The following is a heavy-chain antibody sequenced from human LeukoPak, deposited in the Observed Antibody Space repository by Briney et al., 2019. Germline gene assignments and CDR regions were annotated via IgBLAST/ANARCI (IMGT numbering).Heavy chain of an antibody. J-gene: IGHJ4*02. D-gene: IGHD2-15*01. CDR1: GFTFDDYG. V-gene: IGHV3-30*18. Sequence: GGSLRLSCAASGFTFDDYGMHWVRQAPGKGLEWVAVISYDGSNKYYADSVKGRFTISRDNSKNTLYLQMNSLRAEDTAVYYCAKDLGYCSGGSCYGAHPLDYWGQGTLVTVSS. CDR2: ISYDGSNK. CDR3: AKDLGYCSGGSCYGAHPLDY.